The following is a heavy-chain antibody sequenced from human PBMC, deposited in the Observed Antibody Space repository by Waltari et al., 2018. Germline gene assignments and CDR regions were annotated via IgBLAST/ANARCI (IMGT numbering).Heavy chain of an antibody. V-gene: IGHV4-4*02. CDR3: AGDRAIGLFFDY. CDR1: GDAISGNYW. D-gene: IGHD2-2*01. CDR2: VHHSGKT. Sequence: QVQLQESGQGLVKPSGTLSLTSAVSGDAISGNYWLSWVRRTPEKGLEWIGQVHHSGKTHYNPSLQSRVTISVDKPKNQFSLNLNSVTAADTAVYYCAGDRAIGLFFDYWGRGTLVTVSS. J-gene: IGHJ4*02.